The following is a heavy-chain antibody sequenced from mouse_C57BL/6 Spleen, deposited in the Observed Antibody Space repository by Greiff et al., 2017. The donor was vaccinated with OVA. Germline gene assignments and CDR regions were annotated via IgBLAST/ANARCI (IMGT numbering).Heavy chain of an antibody. D-gene: IGHD3-2*02. J-gene: IGHJ3*01. V-gene: IGHV14-1*01. CDR1: GFNIKDYY. Sequence: VQLQQSGAELVRPGASVKLSCTASGFNIKDYYMHWVKQRPEQGLEWIGRIDPEDGDTEYAPKFQGKATMTADTSSNTAYLQLSSLTSEDTAVYYCTTTAQATSPFAYWGQGTLVTVSA. CDR2: IDPEDGDT. CDR3: TTTAQATSPFAY.